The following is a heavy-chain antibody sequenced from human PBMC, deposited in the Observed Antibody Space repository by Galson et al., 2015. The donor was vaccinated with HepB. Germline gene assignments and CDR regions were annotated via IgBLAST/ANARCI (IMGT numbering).Heavy chain of an antibody. CDR1: GFTFSSYS. D-gene: IGHD3-16*01. V-gene: IGHV3-48*04. J-gene: IGHJ6*02. CDR3: ARFGGDYYYGMDV. Sequence: SLRLSCAASGFTFSSYSMNWVRQAPGKGLEWVPYISSSSSTIYYADSVKGRFTISRDNAKNSLYLQMNSLRAEDTAVYYCARFGGDYYYGMDVWGQGTTVTVSS. CDR2: ISSSSSTI.